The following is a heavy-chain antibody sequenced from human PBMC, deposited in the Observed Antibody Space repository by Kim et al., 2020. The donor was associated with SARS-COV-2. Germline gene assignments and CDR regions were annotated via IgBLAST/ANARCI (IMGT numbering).Heavy chain of an antibody. J-gene: IGHJ6*02. D-gene: IGHD4-17*01. CDR3: ARDGRRGYDMDV. Sequence: GGSLRLSCEASGFSFNLYNMNWVRQASGKGLEWVSYIGSRSRTIYYADSVKGRFTISRDNAKHSLFLQMNSLRGEDTAVYYCARDGRRGYDMDVWGQRTT. V-gene: IGHV3-48*04. CDR1: GFSFNLYN. CDR2: IGSRSRTI.